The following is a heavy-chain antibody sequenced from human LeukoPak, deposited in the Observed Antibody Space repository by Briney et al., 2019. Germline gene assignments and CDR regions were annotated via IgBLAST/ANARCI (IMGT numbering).Heavy chain of an antibody. V-gene: IGHV3-48*04. CDR2: ISGSRSLI. CDR3: ARQFRAKYNPLDH. J-gene: IGHJ4*02. CDR1: GFTFRDYG. D-gene: IGHD1-1*01. Sequence: GGSLRLSCEASGFTFRDYGMNWVRQAPGRGLEWISFISGSRSLIYYADSVRGRFTISRDNAKNSLFLQMTSLTTEDTGVFYCARQFRAKYNPLDHWGQGTLVTVSS.